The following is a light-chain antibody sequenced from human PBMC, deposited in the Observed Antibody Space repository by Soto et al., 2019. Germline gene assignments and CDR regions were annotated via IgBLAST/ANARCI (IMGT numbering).Light chain of an antibody. Sequence: EIVLTQSPAPLAFSPGERATLSCRASQSVSSYLAWYQQEPGQAPRLLIYDASNRATGIPARFSGSGSGTDFTLTISSLEPEDFAVYYCQQRSNWPPKITFGQGTRLEIK. J-gene: IGKJ5*01. CDR1: QSVSSY. V-gene: IGKV3-11*01. CDR3: QQRSNWPPKIT. CDR2: DAS.